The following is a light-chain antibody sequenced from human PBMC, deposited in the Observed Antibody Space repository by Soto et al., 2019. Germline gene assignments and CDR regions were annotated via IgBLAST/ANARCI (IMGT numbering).Light chain of an antibody. J-gene: IGLJ2*01. CDR3: QSYGRCLGGPRV. CDR2: GNS. CDR1: SSNIGAGYD. V-gene: IGLV1-40*01. Sequence: QSALTQPPSVSGAPGQRVTISCTGSSSNIGAGYDVHWYQQLPGTAPKLLIYGNSNRPSGVPDRFSGSKSGTSASLAITGLHGEQEDDYYDQSYGRCLGGPRVFGGGTKLTVL.